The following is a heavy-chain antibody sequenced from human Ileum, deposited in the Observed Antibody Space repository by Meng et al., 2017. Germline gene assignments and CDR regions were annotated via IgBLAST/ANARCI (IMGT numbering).Heavy chain of an antibody. CDR1: GRSISGSY. Sequence: QAKLQTWAAGLLVPSENLSLTCAVYGRSISGSYWSWIRQSPAKGLEWIGKINHGGSTNYNPSLESRVIISVDTPKNQFSLRLTSMTVADTAVYYWARERHSTIIRGVIDFCGQGALVTVSS. J-gene: IGHJ4*02. V-gene: IGHV4-34*01. CDR2: INHGGST. D-gene: IGHD3-10*01. CDR3: ARERHSTIIRGVIDF.